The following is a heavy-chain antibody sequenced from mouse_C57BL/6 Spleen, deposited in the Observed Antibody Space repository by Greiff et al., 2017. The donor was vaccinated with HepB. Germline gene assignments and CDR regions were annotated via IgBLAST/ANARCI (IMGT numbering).Heavy chain of an antibody. J-gene: IGHJ4*01. CDR3: AREVSYYGHMDY. D-gene: IGHD1-2*01. V-gene: IGHV1-55*01. CDR1: GYTFTSYW. CDR2: IYPGSGST. Sequence: QVQLQQPGAELVKPGASVKMSCKASGYTFTSYWITWVKQRPGQGLEWIGDIYPGSGSTNYNEKFKSKATLTVDTSSSTAYMQLSSLTSEDSAVYYCAREVSYYGHMDYWGQGTSVTVSS.